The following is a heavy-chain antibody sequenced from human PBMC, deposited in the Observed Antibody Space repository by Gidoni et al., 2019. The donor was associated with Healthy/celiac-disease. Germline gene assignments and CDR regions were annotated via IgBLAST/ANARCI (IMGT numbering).Heavy chain of an antibody. Sequence: QVQLVQSGAEVKKPGASVKVSCKASGYTFTSYYMHWVRQAPGQGLEWMGIINPSGGSTSYAQKFQGRVTMTRDTSTSTVYMELSSLRSEDTAVYYCARRYCSSTSCYGKDAFDIWGQGTMVTVSS. D-gene: IGHD2-2*01. CDR3: ARRYCSSTSCYGKDAFDI. J-gene: IGHJ3*02. V-gene: IGHV1-46*03. CDR1: GYTFTSYY. CDR2: INPSGGST.